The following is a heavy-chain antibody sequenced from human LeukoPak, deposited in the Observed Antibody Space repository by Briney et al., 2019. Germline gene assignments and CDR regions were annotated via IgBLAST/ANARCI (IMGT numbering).Heavy chain of an antibody. Sequence: SETLSLTCTVAGDSSSNSIYYWGWIRQPPGKGLEWIGSIDYSGSTYYNPSLKSRATISIDTSKNQFSLKLSSVTAADTAVYYCAREYTLYRSGWFLDYWGQGTVVTVSS. CDR3: AREYTLYRSGWFLDY. J-gene: IGHJ4*02. CDR2: IDYSGST. CDR1: GDSSSNSIYY. D-gene: IGHD6-19*01. V-gene: IGHV4-39*07.